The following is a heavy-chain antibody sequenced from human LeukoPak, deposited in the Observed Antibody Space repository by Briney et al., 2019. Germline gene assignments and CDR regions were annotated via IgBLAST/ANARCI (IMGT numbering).Heavy chain of an antibody. D-gene: IGHD6-13*01. V-gene: IGHV3-48*04. Sequence: GGSLRLSCAASGFTFSTFGMHWVRQAPGKGLEWVSYISSSSSTIYYADSVKGRFTISRDNAKNSLYLQMNSLRAEDTAVYYCARARQQLFDPWGQGTLVTVSS. CDR1: GFTFSTFG. CDR3: ARARQQLFDP. CDR2: ISSSSSTI. J-gene: IGHJ5*02.